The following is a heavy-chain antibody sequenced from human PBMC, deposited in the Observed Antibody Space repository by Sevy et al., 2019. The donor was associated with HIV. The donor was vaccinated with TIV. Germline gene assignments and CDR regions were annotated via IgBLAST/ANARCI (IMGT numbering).Heavy chain of an antibody. CDR1: GYTFTSYD. V-gene: IGHV1-8*01. Sequence: ASVKVSCKASGYTFTSYDINWVRQATGQGLEWMGWMNPNRGNTGYAQKFQGRVTITRNTSISTAYMDLSSLRSEETAVYYCARVVITMVRGVSRRYYFDYWGQGTLVTVSS. CDR2: MNPNRGNT. J-gene: IGHJ4*02. D-gene: IGHD3-10*01. CDR3: ARVVITMVRGVSRRYYFDY.